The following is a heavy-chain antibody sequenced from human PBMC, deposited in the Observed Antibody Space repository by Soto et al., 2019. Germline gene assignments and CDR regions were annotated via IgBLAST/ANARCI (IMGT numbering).Heavy chain of an antibody. CDR1: GGSVSDKTYY. Sequence: SETLSLTCSVSGGSVSDKTYYWSWIRQPPGKRLEWIGYVYYSGTTNYNPSLKSRVTISVDLSKNRFSLRLSSVATADTALYYCARTTAVPNTLRSRYFFDYWGQGTLVTVSS. D-gene: IGHD4-17*01. J-gene: IGHJ4*02. CDR2: VYYSGTT. CDR3: ARTTAVPNTLRSRYFFDY. V-gene: IGHV4-61*01.